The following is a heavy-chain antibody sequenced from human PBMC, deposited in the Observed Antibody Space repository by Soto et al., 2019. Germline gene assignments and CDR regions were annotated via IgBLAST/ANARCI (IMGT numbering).Heavy chain of an antibody. Sequence: ASGKVSWKACGYTFTGYDMHWGRQAPGQGLEWMGIINPSGGSTSYAQKFQGRVTMTRDTSTSTVYMELSSLRSEDTAVYYCARAAVAGTSGSWFDPWG. D-gene: IGHD6-19*01. CDR3: ARAAVAGTSGSWFDP. CDR1: GYTFTGYD. V-gene: IGHV1-46*01. J-gene: IGHJ5*02. CDR2: INPSGGST.